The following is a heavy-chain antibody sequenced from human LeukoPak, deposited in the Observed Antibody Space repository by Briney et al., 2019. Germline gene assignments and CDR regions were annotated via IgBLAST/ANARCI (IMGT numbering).Heavy chain of an antibody. CDR3: ARQKPLTYYYDSRRRSDAFDS. Sequence: SETLSLTCGISGGSISSYYWSWIRQPPGKGLEWIGNIYYTGSTNYNPSLQSRVTISVDTSNNQFSLRLTSVTAADTAVYYCARQKPLTYYYDSRRRSDAFDSSGQGTMVTVSS. CDR2: IYYTGST. J-gene: IGHJ3*02. D-gene: IGHD3-22*01. CDR1: GGSISSYY. V-gene: IGHV4-59*08.